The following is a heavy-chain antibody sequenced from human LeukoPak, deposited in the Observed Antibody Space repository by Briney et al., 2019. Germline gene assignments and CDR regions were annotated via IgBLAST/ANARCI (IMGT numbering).Heavy chain of an antibody. CDR3: AKEVDCPSDCLFFHS. CDR1: GFTFSDSY. J-gene: IGHJ4*02. V-gene: IGHV3-11*05. CDR2: ISGSGHDI. D-gene: IGHD2-21*02. Sequence: PGGSLRLSCAASGFTFSDSYMTWVRQAPGKGVEWVAYISGSGHDINYSDSVKGRFTISRDNSRNSVFLQMNSLRPEDTALYHCAKEVDCPSDCLFFHSWGQGTLVTVSS.